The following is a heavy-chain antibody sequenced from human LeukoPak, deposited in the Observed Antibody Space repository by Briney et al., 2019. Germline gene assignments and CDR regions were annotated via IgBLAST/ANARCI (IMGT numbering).Heavy chain of an antibody. D-gene: IGHD3-3*01. J-gene: IGHJ4*02. CDR3: AKGEEGYYDFWSGYYTQYYFDY. Sequence: GGSLRLSCAASGFTFSSYAMSWVRQAPGKGLEWVSAISGSGGSTYYADSVKGRSTISRDNSKNTLYLQMNSLRAEDTAVYYCAKGEEGYYDFWSGYYTQYYFDYWGQGTLVTVSS. CDR1: GFTFSSYA. CDR2: ISGSGGST. V-gene: IGHV3-23*01.